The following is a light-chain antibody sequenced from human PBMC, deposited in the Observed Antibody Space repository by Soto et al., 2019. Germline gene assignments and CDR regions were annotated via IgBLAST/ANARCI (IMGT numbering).Light chain of an antibody. Sequence: DIQMTQSPSTLSGSVGDRVTITCRASQTISSWLAWYQQKPGKAPKLLIYKASTLQSGVPSRFSGSGSGTEFTLTISSLQPEDFATYFCLQHNKYPRTFGQGTKVDIK. CDR3: LQHNKYPRT. CDR1: QTISSW. V-gene: IGKV1-5*03. J-gene: IGKJ1*01. CDR2: KAS.